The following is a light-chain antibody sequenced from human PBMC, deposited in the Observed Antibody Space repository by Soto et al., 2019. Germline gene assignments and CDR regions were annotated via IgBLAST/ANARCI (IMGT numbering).Light chain of an antibody. CDR2: GNT. CDR3: SLYTSSSTYV. J-gene: IGLJ1*01. CDR1: SSNIGAGSD. Sequence: QSVLTQPPSISGAPGQRVTISCTGSSSNIGAGSDVHWYHQLPGTAPKLLIYGNTNRPSGVPDRFSGSKSGTSASLAIAGLQTEDEADYYCSLYTSSSTYVFGTGTKVTVL. V-gene: IGLV1-40*01.